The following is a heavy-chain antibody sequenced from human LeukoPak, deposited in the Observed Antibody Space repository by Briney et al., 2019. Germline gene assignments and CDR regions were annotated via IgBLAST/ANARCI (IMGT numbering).Heavy chain of an antibody. CDR1: GLTFSNHG. Sequence: PRGSLRLSCAASGLTFSNHGMDSGRQAPGKGLGLVSGISPRGDITYYAESVKGRFTISRHNSKNTLYLEVISLTAEDTAVYYCAKDDAWLRFGEWSQGTLVTVSS. V-gene: IGHV3-23*01. CDR3: AKDDAWLRFGE. J-gene: IGHJ4*02. D-gene: IGHD3-10*01. CDR2: ISPRGDIT.